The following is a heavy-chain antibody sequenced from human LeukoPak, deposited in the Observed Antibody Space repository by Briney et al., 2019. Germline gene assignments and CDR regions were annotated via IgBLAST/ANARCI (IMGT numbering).Heavy chain of an antibody. CDR2: INPNSGGT. J-gene: IGHJ4*02. CDR1: GYTFTGYY. Sequence: GASVKVSCKASGYTFTGYYMHWVRQAPGQGLEWMGWINPNSGGTNYAQKLQGRVTMTTDTSTSTAYMELRSLRSDDAAVYYCARDMTGYSSRRVFDYWGQGTLVTVSS. D-gene: IGHD6-13*01. CDR3: ARDMTGYSSRRVFDY. V-gene: IGHV1-2*02.